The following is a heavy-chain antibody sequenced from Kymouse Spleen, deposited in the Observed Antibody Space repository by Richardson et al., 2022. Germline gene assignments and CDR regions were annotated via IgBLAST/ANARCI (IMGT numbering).Heavy chain of an antibody. CDR3: ARDRHSSGWYSFDY. CDR1: GGSISSYY. V-gene: IGHV4-59*01. Sequence: QVQLQESGPGLVKPSETLSLTCTVSGGSISSYYWSWIRQPPGKGLEWIGYIYYSGSTNYNPSLKSRVTISVDTSKNQFSLKLSSVTAADTAVYYCARDRHSSGWYSFDYWGQGTLVTVSS. J-gene: IGHJ4*02. D-gene: IGHD6-19*01. CDR2: IYYSGST.